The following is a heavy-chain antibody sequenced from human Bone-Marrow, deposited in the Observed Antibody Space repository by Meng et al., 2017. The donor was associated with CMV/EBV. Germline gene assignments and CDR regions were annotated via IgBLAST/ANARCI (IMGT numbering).Heavy chain of an antibody. CDR2: ISYDGSNK. Sequence: GGSLRLSCAASGFTFSSYGMHWVRQAPGKGLEWVAVISYDGSNKYYADSVKGRFTISRDNAKNSLYLQMNGLRVEDTAVYYCARDRDPYYFDYWGQGTLVTVSS. CDR1: GFTFSSYG. V-gene: IGHV3-30*12. J-gene: IGHJ4*02. CDR3: ARDRDPYYFDY.